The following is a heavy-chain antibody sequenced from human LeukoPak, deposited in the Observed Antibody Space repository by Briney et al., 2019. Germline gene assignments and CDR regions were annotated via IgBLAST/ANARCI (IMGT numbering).Heavy chain of an antibody. J-gene: IGHJ6*03. CDR2: INPNSGGT. D-gene: IGHD2-2*02. V-gene: IGHV1-2*02. CDR3: ATTIRSTNYYYYYYMDV. Sequence: ASVTVSCKASGYTFTSYGISWVRQAPGQGLEGMGWINPNSGGTNYAQTFQGRVTMTRDTASSTAYMELSRLRSDDTAVYYCATTIRSTNYYYYYYMDVWGKGTTVTVSS. CDR1: GYTFTSYG.